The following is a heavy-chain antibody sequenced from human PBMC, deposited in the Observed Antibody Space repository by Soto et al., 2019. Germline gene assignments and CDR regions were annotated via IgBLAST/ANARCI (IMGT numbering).Heavy chain of an antibody. V-gene: IGHV3-53*04. J-gene: IGHJ6*02. CDR2: IYTGGTT. Sequence: EVQLVESGGTLVQPGGSLRLSCAASGLTVSSNYMSWVRQAPGKGLEWVSVIYTGGTTYYADSVKGRFTISRQNSMNTLDLQMKRLRTEDTAVYYCVRISPPLYYSMDVWGQGTTVPVSS. CDR1: GLTVSSNY. D-gene: IGHD3-3*02. CDR3: VRISPPLYYSMDV.